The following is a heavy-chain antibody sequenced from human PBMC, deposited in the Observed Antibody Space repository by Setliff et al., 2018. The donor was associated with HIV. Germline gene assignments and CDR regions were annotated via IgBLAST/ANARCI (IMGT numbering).Heavy chain of an antibody. Sequence: PSETLSLTCAFNGGSFSGYYWMWTRQSPGEGLEWSGEINHSGNTNYNPSLKSRVTMSGDTSKNQFSLNLTSVTAADTAVYFCARGLGRGSGTYYNPPGYWGPGTLVTVSS. CDR3: ARGLGRGSGTYYNPPGY. V-gene: IGHV4-34*01. CDR2: INHSGNT. CDR1: GGSFSGYY. J-gene: IGHJ4*02. D-gene: IGHD3-10*01.